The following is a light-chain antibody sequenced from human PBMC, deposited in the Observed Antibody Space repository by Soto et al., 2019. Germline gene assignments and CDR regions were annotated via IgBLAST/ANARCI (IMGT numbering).Light chain of an antibody. CDR3: SSYAGTNNYVV. V-gene: IGLV2-8*01. Sequence: QSVLTQPPSASGSPGQSVTISCTGTSSDVGGHNYVSWYQQHPGKAPKLMIYEVIKRPSGVPDRFSGSKSGNTASLTVSGLQAEDEADYSCSSYAGTNNYVVFGGGTKLTVL. J-gene: IGLJ2*01. CDR2: EVI. CDR1: SSDVGGHNY.